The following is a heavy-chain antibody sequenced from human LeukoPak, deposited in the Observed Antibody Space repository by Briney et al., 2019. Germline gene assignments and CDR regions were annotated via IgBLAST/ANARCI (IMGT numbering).Heavy chain of an antibody. J-gene: IGHJ4*01. V-gene: IGHV3-48*04. CDR3: ARSVQPYYYGSDKRPLAY. CDR1: GFTFSSYS. CDR2: ISSSGSTI. Sequence: PGGSLRLSCAASGFTFSSYSMNWVRQAPGKGLEWVSYISSSGSTIYYADSVKGRFTISRDNAKNSLYLQMNSLRAEDTAVYYCARSVQPYYYGSDKRPLAYWGQGTLVTVSS. D-gene: IGHD3-10*01.